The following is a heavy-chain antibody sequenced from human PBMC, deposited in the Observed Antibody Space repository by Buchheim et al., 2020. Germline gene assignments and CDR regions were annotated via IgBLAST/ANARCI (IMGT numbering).Heavy chain of an antibody. CDR2: ISISGSTS. J-gene: IGHJ4*02. CDR3: AEATGNFDY. Sequence: EVQLLESGGDLVQPGGSLRLSCAASGFTFSNYAMSWVRQAPGKGLEWVSDISISGSTSHYADSVKGRFTISIDNSKNTLFLQMNSLRAEDTAVYYCAEATGNFDYWGQGTL. D-gene: IGHD3-9*01. V-gene: IGHV3-23*01. CDR1: GFTFSNYA.